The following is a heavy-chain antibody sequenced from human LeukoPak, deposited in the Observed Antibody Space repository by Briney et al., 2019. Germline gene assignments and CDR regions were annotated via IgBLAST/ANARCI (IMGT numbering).Heavy chain of an antibody. V-gene: IGHV3-20*04. J-gene: IGHJ6*03. CDR2: INWNGGST. CDR1: GFTFDDYG. CDR3: VKSWGSTRPYYNYMAV. D-gene: IGHD1-26*01. Sequence: RSGGSLRLSCVASGFTFDDYGMIWVRHAPGKGLEWVSGINWNGGSTGYADFVKGRFTISRDDAKNSLSLQMNSLRAEDTAVYYCVKSWGSTRPYYNYMAVWGKGNSVTVSS.